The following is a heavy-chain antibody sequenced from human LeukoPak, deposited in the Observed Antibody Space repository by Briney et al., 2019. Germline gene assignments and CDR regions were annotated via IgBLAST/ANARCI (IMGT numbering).Heavy chain of an antibody. CDR1: DGSISSYH. V-gene: IGHV4-59*01. CDR2: VYYSGTT. CDR3: ARETERYYFDY. D-gene: IGHD1-1*01. Sequence: SETLSLTCTVSDGSISSYHWSWIRQPPGKGVEWIGYVYYSGTTNYNPSLKSRVTTSVDTSKNQFSLKLSSVTAADTAVYYCARETERYYFDYWGQGTLVTVSS. J-gene: IGHJ4*02.